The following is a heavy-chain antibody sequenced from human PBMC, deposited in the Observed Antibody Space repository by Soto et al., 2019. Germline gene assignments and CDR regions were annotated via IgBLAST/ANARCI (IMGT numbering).Heavy chain of an antibody. CDR1: GGSFSGNY. V-gene: IGHV4-34*01. D-gene: IGHD3-16*01. CDR3: ARGKLGGASI. CDR2: INPSGNT. Sequence: QVQLQQWGAGLLKPSETLSLSCGVYGGSFSGNYWSWIRQPPEKGLEWIGEINPSGNTNFNPSLKSRLPMSLDTSKNQFSLRLSAVTAADTAVYYCARGKLGGASIWGQGTRVTVSS. J-gene: IGHJ4*02.